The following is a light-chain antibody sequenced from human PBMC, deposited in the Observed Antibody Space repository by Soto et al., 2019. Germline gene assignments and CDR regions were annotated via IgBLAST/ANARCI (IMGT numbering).Light chain of an antibody. Sequence: QPVLTQSSSASASLGSSVKLTCTLSSGHSSYIIAWHQQQPGKAPRYLMKLEGSGSYNKGSGVPDRFSGSSSGADRYLTISNLQFEDVADYYCETWDSNTHTVFGGGTKPTVL. CDR3: ETWDSNTHTV. CDR2: LEGSGSY. J-gene: IGLJ3*02. CDR1: SGHSSYI. V-gene: IGLV4-60*02.